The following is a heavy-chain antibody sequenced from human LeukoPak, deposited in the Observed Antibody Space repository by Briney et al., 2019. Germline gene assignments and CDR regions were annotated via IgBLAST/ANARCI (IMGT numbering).Heavy chain of an antibody. Sequence: GGSLRLSCAASGFTFSSYAMSWVRQAPGKGLEWVSAISGSGGSTYYADSVKGRFTISRDNSKNTLYLQLNSLRAEDTAVYYCAKGGRTIFVVVIINYMDVWRKGTMVAVCS. CDR3: AKGGRTIFVVVIINYMDV. D-gene: IGHD3-3*01. J-gene: IGHJ6*03. V-gene: IGHV3-23*01. CDR2: ISGSGGST. CDR1: GFTFSSYA.